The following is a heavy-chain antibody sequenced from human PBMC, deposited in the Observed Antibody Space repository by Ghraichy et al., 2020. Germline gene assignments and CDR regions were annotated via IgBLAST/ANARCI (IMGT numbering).Heavy chain of an antibody. CDR2: IRYDGSNK. Sequence: GGSLRLSCAASGFTFSSYGMHWVRQAPGKGLEWVAFIRYDGSNKYYADSVKGRFTISRDNSKNTLYLQMNSLRAEDMAVYYCAKESGDSSGYYFDYWGQGTLVTVSS. CDR1: GFTFSSYG. J-gene: IGHJ4*02. V-gene: IGHV3-30*02. CDR3: AKESGDSSGYYFDY. D-gene: IGHD3-22*01.